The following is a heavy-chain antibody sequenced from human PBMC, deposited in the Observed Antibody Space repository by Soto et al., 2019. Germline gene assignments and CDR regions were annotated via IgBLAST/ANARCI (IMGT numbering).Heavy chain of an antibody. Sequence: QVQLVQSGAEVKRPGSSVKVSCKASGDTFNFYSINWVRQAPGLGLEWMGRVNPIVSMSNYAQRFQGRVTMTADKSMSTAYMVLSRLRSEDTAIYYCATSYGSGYRAFDYWGQGALVTVSS. CDR2: VNPIVSMS. CDR3: ATSYGSGYRAFDY. D-gene: IGHD3-10*01. J-gene: IGHJ4*02. CDR1: GDTFNFYS. V-gene: IGHV1-69*04.